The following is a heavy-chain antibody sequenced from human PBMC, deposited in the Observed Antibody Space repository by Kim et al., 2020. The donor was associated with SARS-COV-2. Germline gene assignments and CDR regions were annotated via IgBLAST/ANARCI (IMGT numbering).Heavy chain of an antibody. J-gene: IGHJ4*02. CDR2: ISGSGGST. CDR3: AKEPPLIVGALPDFDY. Sequence: GGSLRLSCAASGFTFSSYAMSWVRQAPGKGLEWVSAISGSGGSTYYADSVKGRFTISRDNSKKTLYLQMNSLRAEDTAVYYCAKEPPLIVGALPDFDYWGQGTLDTVSS. D-gene: IGHD1-26*01. V-gene: IGHV3-23*01. CDR1: GFTFSSYA.